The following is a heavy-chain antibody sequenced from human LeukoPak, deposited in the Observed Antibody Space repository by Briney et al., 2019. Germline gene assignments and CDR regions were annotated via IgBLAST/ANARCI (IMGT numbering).Heavy chain of an antibody. J-gene: IGHJ6*04. Sequence: GGSLRLSCAASGFTLSNYGIHWVRQATGKGVEGVAVISYDGSNKYYADSVKGRFTISRDNSKNTLYLQMNSLRVEDTAVYYCARDRRVVDFWGKGTTVTVSS. CDR1: GFTLSNYG. V-gene: IGHV3-30*03. CDR3: ARDRRVVDF. CDR2: ISYDGSNK. D-gene: IGHD2-2*01.